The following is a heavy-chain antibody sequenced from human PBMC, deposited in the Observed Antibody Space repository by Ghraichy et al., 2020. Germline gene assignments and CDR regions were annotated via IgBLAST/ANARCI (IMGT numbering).Heavy chain of an antibody. D-gene: IGHD3-9*01. J-gene: IGHJ3*02. CDR3: ATDTFLAGYADGLDI. CDR1: GFIFSSYG. CDR2: VTGSGGST. Sequence: GESLNISCAASGFIFSSYGMNWVRQAPGKGLEWVSAVTGSGGSTYYADSVKGRFTISRDNSKNTLYLQMNTLRAEDTARYYCATDTFLAGYADGLDIWGQGTMVTVSS. V-gene: IGHV3-23*01.